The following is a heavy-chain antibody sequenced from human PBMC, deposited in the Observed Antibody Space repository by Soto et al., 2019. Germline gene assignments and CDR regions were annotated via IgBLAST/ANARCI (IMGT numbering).Heavy chain of an antibody. J-gene: IGHJ5*02. V-gene: IGHV3-7*01. Sequence: EVQLVESGGDLVQPGGSLRLSCAASGFTFSSYWMSWVRQAPGKGLEWVANIKQDGSEKYYVDSVKGRFTISRDNAKNSLYLQMNSLRAEDTAVYYCAREIAGDYLYNWFDPWGQGTLVTVSS. CDR3: AREIAGDYLYNWFDP. CDR2: IKQDGSEK. D-gene: IGHD4-17*01. CDR1: GFTFSSYW.